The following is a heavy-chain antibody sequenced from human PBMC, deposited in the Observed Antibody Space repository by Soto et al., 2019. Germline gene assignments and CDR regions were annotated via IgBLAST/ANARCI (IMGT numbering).Heavy chain of an antibody. CDR3: SKVAVAGHFDY. D-gene: IGHD6-19*01. J-gene: IGHJ4*02. Sequence: EVQLVESGGGLVQPGRSLRLSCAASGFTFDDYAMHWVRQAPGKGLEWVSGISWNSGSIGYADSVKGRFTISRDNAKNSLYLQMNSLRAEDTALYYCSKVAVAGHFDYWGQGTLVTVSS. CDR1: GFTFDDYA. V-gene: IGHV3-9*01. CDR2: ISWNSGSI.